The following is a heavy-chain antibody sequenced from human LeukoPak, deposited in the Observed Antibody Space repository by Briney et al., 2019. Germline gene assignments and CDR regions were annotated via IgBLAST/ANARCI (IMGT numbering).Heavy chain of an antibody. Sequence: GGSLRLSCATSGFTFSSYGMLWVRQAPGKGLEWVAFIRYDGSNKYYADSVKGRFTISGDNSKKMVYLQMHSLSHDDTAVYFCAKDWSHGSFDSWGQGTLVTVSS. CDR1: GFTFSSYG. J-gene: IGHJ4*02. CDR2: IRYDGSNK. CDR3: AKDWSHGSFDS. V-gene: IGHV3-30*02. D-gene: IGHD1-26*01.